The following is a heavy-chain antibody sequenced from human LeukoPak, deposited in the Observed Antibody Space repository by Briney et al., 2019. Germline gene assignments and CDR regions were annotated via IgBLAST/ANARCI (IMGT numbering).Heavy chain of an antibody. CDR2: INPGGSSI. CDR3: ARSNRADDY. V-gene: IGHV3-74*01. Sequence: PGRSLRLSCAASGFTFSSYWMHWVRQVPGKGLVWVARINPGGSSITYADSVKGRFTISRDNAKNTLYLQMDSLRAEGTGVYYCARSNRADDYWGQGTLVTVFS. CDR1: GFTFSSYW. D-gene: IGHD1-14*01. J-gene: IGHJ4*02.